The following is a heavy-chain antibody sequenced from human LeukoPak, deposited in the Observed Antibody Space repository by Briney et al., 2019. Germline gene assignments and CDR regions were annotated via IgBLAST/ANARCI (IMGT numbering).Heavy chain of an antibody. J-gene: IGHJ4*02. CDR2: ISSSSSYI. D-gene: IGHD6-13*01. Sequence: GGSLRLSCAASGFTFSSYSMNWVRQAPGKGLEWVSSISSSSSYIYYADSVKGRFTISRDNAKNSLYLQMNSLRAEDTAVYYCARDRSSSWAPDYWGQGTLVTVSS. CDR3: ARDRSSSWAPDY. CDR1: GFTFSSYS. V-gene: IGHV3-21*01.